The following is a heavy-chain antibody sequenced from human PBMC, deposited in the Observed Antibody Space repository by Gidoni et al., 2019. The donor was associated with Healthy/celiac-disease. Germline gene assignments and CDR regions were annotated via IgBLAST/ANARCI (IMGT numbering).Heavy chain of an antibody. V-gene: IGHV1-69*06. Sequence: QVHMLQPGSEVLRPRSSVTVSCKASAATFSSYAISWVRQAPGQGLGGMGGIIPIVGTTNYAQKFQGRVTITADKSTSTAYMELSSLRSEDTAVYYCLCGMVRGVITYWGQGTLVTVSS. J-gene: IGHJ4*02. CDR1: AATFSSYA. CDR3: LCGMVRGVITY. D-gene: IGHD3-10*01. CDR2: IIPIVGTT.